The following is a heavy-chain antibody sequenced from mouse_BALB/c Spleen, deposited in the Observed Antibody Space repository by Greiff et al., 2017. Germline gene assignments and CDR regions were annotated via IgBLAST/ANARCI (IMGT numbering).Heavy chain of an antibody. Sequence: EVKLVESGGGLVKPGGSLKLSCAASGFTFSSYAMSWVRQTPEKRLEWVASISSGGSTYYPDSVKGRFTISRDNARNILYLQMSSLRSEDTAMYYCARGELGRDAMDYWGQGTSVTVSS. D-gene: IGHD4-1*01. J-gene: IGHJ4*01. CDR1: GFTFSSYA. CDR2: ISSGGST. CDR3: ARGELGRDAMDY. V-gene: IGHV5-6-5*01.